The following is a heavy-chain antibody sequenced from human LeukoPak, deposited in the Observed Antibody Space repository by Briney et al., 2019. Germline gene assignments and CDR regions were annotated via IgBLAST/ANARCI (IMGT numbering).Heavy chain of an antibody. V-gene: IGHV4-59*10. CDR1: GGSFSGYY. J-gene: IGHJ6*03. CDR2: IYTSGST. Sequence: SETLSLTCAVYGGSFSGYYWGWIRQPAGKGLEWIGRIYTSGSTNYNPSLKSRVTMSVDTSKNQFSLKLSSVTAADTAVYYCARIAAAYYYYTDVWGKGTTVTISS. CDR3: ARIAAAYYYYTDV. D-gene: IGHD6-13*01.